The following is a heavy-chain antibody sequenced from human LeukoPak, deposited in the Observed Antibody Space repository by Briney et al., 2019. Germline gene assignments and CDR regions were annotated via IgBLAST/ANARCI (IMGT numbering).Heavy chain of an antibody. J-gene: IGHJ5*02. V-gene: IGHV4-61*01. CDR3: AGGAQWLAHDR. CDR1: GGSISSGSYY. CDR2: IYGSGNI. Sequence: SETLSLTCTVSGGSISSGSYYWSWIRQPPGKRMEWIGSIYGSGNINYNPSLESRVTISVDTSKNQFSLRLTSVSAADTAVYYCAGGAQWLAHDRWGQGTLVTVSS. D-gene: IGHD6-19*01.